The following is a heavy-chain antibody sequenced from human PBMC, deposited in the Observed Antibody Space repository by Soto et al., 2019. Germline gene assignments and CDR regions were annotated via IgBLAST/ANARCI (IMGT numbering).Heavy chain of an antibody. CDR2: INWNSGSI. CDR1: GFTFDDYA. J-gene: IGHJ1*01. CDR3: VKDESINWYSGHFRH. Sequence: ESGVGLVQPGRSLRLSCAASGFTFDDYAMHWVRQVPGKGLEWVSGINWNSGSIGYADSVKGRFAISRDNAKNSLHLQMNSLSAEDTAFYYCVKDESINWYSGHFRHWGQGTLVTVSS. D-gene: IGHD6-13*01. V-gene: IGHV3-9*01.